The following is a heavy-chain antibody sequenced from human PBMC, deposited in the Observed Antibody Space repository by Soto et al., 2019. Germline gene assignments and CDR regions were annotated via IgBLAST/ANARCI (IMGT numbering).Heavy chain of an antibody. Sequence: GGSLRLSCAASGFTFSSYAMSWVRQAPGKGLEWVSAISGSGGSTYYADSVKGRFTISRGNSKNTLYLQMNSLRAEDTAVYYCAKDPSYDILTGYPDYWGQGTLVTVSS. D-gene: IGHD3-9*01. CDR3: AKDPSYDILTGYPDY. J-gene: IGHJ4*02. CDR1: GFTFSSYA. CDR2: ISGSGGST. V-gene: IGHV3-23*01.